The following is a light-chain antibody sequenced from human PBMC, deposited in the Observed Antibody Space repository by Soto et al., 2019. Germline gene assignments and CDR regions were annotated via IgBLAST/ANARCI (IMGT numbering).Light chain of an antibody. CDR1: QRVSSN. V-gene: IGKV3-15*01. CDR2: GAS. J-gene: IGKJ1*01. CDR3: QQYNNWPPWT. Sequence: EIVVTQSPATLSVSPGERATLSCRASQRVSSNLAWYQQKPGQAPRLLIYGASTRATGIPVRFSGSGSGTEFTLTIRSLQSEEFAVYYCQQYNNWPPWTFGQGTKVETK.